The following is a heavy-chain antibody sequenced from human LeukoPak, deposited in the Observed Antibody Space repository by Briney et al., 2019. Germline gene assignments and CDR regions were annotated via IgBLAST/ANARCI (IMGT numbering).Heavy chain of an antibody. CDR3: ARGQVGRAGTFRIWAYFDH. CDR2: INHSGST. Sequence: PSETLSLTCAVYGGSFSGYYWSWIRQAPGKGLEWIGEINHSGSTNYNPSLKSRVTISVDTSKNQFSLKLSSVTAADTAVYYCARGQVGRAGTFRIWAYFDHWGQGTLVIVSS. D-gene: IGHD6-19*01. J-gene: IGHJ4*02. V-gene: IGHV4-34*01. CDR1: GGSFSGYY.